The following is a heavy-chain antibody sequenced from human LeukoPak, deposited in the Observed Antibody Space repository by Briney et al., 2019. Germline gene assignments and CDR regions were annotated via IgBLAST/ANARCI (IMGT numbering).Heavy chain of an antibody. CDR3: ASYYDSSGATYYYGMDV. J-gene: IGHJ6*02. Sequence: QPGGSLRLSCAASGFTFSSYSMTWVRQAPGKGLEWVSYISSSSSTIYYADSVKGRFTISRDNAKNSLYLQMNSLRDEDTAVYYCASYYDSSGATYYYGMDVWGQGTTVTVSS. V-gene: IGHV3-48*02. CDR2: ISSSSSTI. D-gene: IGHD3-22*01. CDR1: GFTFSSYS.